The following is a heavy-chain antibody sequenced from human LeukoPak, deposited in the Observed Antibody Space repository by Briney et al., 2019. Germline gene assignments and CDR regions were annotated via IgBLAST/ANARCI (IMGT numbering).Heavy chain of an antibody. V-gene: IGHV3-11*01. CDR2: ISSSGSTI. J-gene: IGHJ6*02. CDR3: ARVDHVDTAMASHYYGMDV. CDR1: GFTFSDYY. D-gene: IGHD5-18*01. Sequence: GGSLRLSCAASGFTFSDYYMSWIRQAPGKGLEWVSYISSSGSTIYYADSVKGRFTISRDNAKNSLYLQMNSLRAGDTAVYYCARVDHVDTAMASHYYGMDVWGQGTTVTVSS.